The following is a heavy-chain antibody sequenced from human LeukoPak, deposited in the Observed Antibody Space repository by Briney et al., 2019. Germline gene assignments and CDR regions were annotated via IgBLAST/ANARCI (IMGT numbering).Heavy chain of an antibody. CDR1: GFTFSSYA. CDR3: AKEERGCSGGSCYFDY. V-gene: IGHV3-23*01. CDR2: ISGSGDTT. J-gene: IGHJ4*02. Sequence: GGSLRLSCAASGFTFSSYAMSWVRQAPGKGLEWVSSISGSGDTTYYADSVKGRFTISRDNSKNTLYLQMNSLRAEDTAVYYCAKEERGCSGGSCYFDYWGQGTLVTVSS. D-gene: IGHD2-15*01.